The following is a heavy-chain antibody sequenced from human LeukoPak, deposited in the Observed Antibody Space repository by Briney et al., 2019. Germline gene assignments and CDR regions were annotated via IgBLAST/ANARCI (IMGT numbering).Heavy chain of an antibody. V-gene: IGHV3-7*01. D-gene: IGHD3-16*02. CDR3: AREPLRLGELSDGVDY. CDR2: IKQDGYEK. CDR1: GFPHSSYW. J-gene: IGHJ4*02. Sequence: PGGSLTLSCAASGFPHSSYWMSWVRQAPGKGLDWVANIKQDGYEKYYVDSVKGRFTHPRDSHKHSLYLHKNSLSAGHTAVYYCAREPLRLGELSDGVDYWGQGTLVTVSS.